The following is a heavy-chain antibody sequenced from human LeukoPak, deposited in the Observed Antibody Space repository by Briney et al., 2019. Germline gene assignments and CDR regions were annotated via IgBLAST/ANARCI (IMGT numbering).Heavy chain of an antibody. CDR2: FYHGGST. CDR1: GYSISTGYY. J-gene: IGHJ4*02. D-gene: IGHD1-26*01. V-gene: IGHV4-38-2*02. CDR3: ARGVGATGEYYFDY. Sequence: SETLSLTCTVSGYSISTGYYWDWIRQPPGKGLEWIGTFYHGGSTYYNPSLKSRVTISVDTSKNQFSLKLSSVTAADTAVYYCARGVGATGEYYFDYWGQGTLVTVSS.